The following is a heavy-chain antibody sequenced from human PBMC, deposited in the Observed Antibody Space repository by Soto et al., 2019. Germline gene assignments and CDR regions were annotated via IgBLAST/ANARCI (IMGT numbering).Heavy chain of an antibody. CDR3: ARGVGVGVARSAAFDM. CDR2: INPATGAA. D-gene: IGHD3-3*01. Sequence: QLHLVQSGAVVKKPGASVTVSCSASGYPVTAYYMHWVRQAPGRGLEWMGGINPATGAAKYTQTFQGRVTMTRDTSTRTVFMELSGLTSEDTAVFYCARGVGVGVARSAAFDMWGQGTLVTVSS. V-gene: IGHV1-2*02. J-gene: IGHJ3*02. CDR1: GYPVTAYY.